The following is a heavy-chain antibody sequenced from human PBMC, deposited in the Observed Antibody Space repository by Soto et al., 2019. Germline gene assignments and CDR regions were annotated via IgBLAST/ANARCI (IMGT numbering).Heavy chain of an antibody. CDR3: ASSSRSRKAGDYYFDY. CDR1: GYSFTSYW. V-gene: IGHV5-10-1*01. D-gene: IGHD3-10*01. J-gene: IGHJ4*02. Sequence: EVQLVQSGAEVKKPGESLRISCKGSGYSFTSYWITCVRQMPEKGLEWMGKIDPGDSYTSYSPSFQGHVTVSADRSISTAYLQWSSLKASDTAMYYCASSSRSRKAGDYYFDYWGQGTLVTVSS. CDR2: IDPGDSYT.